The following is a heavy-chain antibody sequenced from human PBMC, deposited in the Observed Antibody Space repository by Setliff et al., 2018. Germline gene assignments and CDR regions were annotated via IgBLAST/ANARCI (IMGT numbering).Heavy chain of an antibody. D-gene: IGHD3-22*01. CDR2: IFYNGNT. J-gene: IGHJ5*02. CDR3: ARASHSYGSPNWFDP. Sequence: PSETLSLTCNVSGDFISSGGYTWNWIRQHPEMGLEWIGYIFYNGNTLYNPSLQSRVTISVDTSKNQFSLKLTSLNAADSAVYYCARASHSYGSPNWFDPWAREPWSPSP. CDR1: GDFISSGGYT. V-gene: IGHV4-31*03.